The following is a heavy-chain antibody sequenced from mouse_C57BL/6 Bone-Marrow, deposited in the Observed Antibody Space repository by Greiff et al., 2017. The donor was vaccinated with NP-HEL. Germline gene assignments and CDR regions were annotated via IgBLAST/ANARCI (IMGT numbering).Heavy chain of an antibody. CDR2: ISYSGST. CDR1: GYSFTSYY. D-gene: IGHD2-14*01. V-gene: IGHV3-8*01. CDR3: ARWHRGFDY. Sequence: EVKLVESGPGLAKPSQTLSLTCSVTGYSFTSYYWNWIRKFPGNKLEYIGYISYSGSTYYNPSLKSRISITRDTSKNQYYLQLNSVTTEDTATYYCARWHRGFDYWGQGTTLTVSS. J-gene: IGHJ2*01.